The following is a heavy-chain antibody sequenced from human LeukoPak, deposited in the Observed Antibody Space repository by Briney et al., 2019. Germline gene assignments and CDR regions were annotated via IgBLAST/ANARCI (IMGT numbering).Heavy chain of an antibody. CDR3: ARSGYCSSTSCHNWFDP. V-gene: IGHV4-34*01. CDR2: IHHSGST. CDR1: GRSFSGYY. D-gene: IGHD2-2*01. Sequence: PSETLSFTCAAYGRSFSGYYWSWIRQPPGKGLEWIGEIHHSGSTNYNPSLKSRVTISVDTSKNQFSLKLSSVTAADTAVYYCARSGYCSSTSCHNWFDPWGQGTLVTVSS. J-gene: IGHJ5*02.